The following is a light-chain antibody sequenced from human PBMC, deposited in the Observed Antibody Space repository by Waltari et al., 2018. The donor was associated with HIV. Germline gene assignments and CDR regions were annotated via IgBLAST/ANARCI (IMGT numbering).Light chain of an antibody. Sequence: EIVMTQSPATLSVSPGDTATLSCSASQSVYTNVAWYQQKPGQAPRLLIYGASTRAIGIPARFSGSGSGMEFSLTISSLQSEDFAVFYCQQYYNTPLTFGGGTKVEI. J-gene: IGKJ4*01. CDR3: QQYYNTPLT. V-gene: IGKV3-15*01. CDR1: QSVYTN. CDR2: GAS.